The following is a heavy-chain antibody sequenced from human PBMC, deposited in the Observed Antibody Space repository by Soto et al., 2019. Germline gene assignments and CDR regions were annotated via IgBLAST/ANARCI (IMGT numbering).Heavy chain of an antibody. J-gene: IGHJ4*02. CDR2: INGSGGST. CDR1: GFTFNNYA. Sequence: GGSLRLSCAASGFTFNNYAMTWVRQAPGKGLEWVSEINGSGGSTYYADSVKGRFTISRDNSNNTLYLQMNSLRAEDTAVYHCAKDLFFGNTYGYFDHWGQGTLVTVSS. D-gene: IGHD5-18*01. V-gene: IGHV3-23*01. CDR3: AKDLFFGNTYGYFDH.